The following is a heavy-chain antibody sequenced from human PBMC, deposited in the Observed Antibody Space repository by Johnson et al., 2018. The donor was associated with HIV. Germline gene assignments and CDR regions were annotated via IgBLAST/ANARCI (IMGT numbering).Heavy chain of an antibody. J-gene: IGHJ3*02. Sequence: VQLVESGGGVVQPGRSLRLSCAASGFTFSNYPMHWVRQAPGKGLEWVAIISSDGTTKYYADSVKGRFTISRDNSKNTLYLQMNSLRAEDTAVYYCAAAEYDAFDIWGQGTMVTVAS. D-gene: IGHD6-6*01. V-gene: IGHV3-30*03. CDR1: GFTFSNYP. CDR2: ISSDGTTK. CDR3: AAAEYDAFDI.